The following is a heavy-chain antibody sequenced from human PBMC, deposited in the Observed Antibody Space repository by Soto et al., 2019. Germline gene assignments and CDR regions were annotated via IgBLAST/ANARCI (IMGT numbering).Heavy chain of an antibody. CDR2: IIPIFGTA. V-gene: IGHV1-69*13. Sequence: GASVKVSCKASGGTFSSYTISWVRQAPGQGLEWMGGIIPIFGTANYAQKFQGRVTITADESTSTAYMELSSLRSEDTTVYYCARDSGTTGTTEVLGYWGQGTLVTVSS. CDR1: GGTFSSYT. D-gene: IGHD1-1*01. CDR3: ARDSGTTGTTEVLGY. J-gene: IGHJ4*02.